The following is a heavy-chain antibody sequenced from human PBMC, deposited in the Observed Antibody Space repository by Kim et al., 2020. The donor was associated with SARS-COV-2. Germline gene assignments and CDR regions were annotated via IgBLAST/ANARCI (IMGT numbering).Heavy chain of an antibody. Sequence: SETLSLTCTVSGGSISSSSYYWGWIRQPPGKGLEWIGVLYYMGGTSSNPSLKSRVPISVDTSKNQFSLKLSSATATDTAVYYCARHSRSGTMFRGVIDYWGQGTLVTVSS. D-gene: IGHD3-10*01. CDR1: GGSISSSSYY. CDR2: LYYMGGT. J-gene: IGHJ4*02. CDR3: ARHSRSGTMFRGVIDY. V-gene: IGHV4-39*01.